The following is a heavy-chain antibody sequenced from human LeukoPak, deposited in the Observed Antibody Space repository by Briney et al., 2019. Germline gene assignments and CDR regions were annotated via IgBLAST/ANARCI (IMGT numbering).Heavy chain of an antibody. D-gene: IGHD3-10*01. J-gene: IGHJ5*02. V-gene: IGHV4-4*07. Sequence: PAETLSLTCTVSGGSINSYWSWIRQPAGKGLEWIGRISGSGTITYNPALQSRLSISIDTSKNQFSLKLMSVTAADTAVYYCARDSGTTGEVKFDPWGQGTLVTVSS. CDR3: ARDSGTTGEVKFDP. CDR1: GGSINSY. CDR2: ISGSGTI.